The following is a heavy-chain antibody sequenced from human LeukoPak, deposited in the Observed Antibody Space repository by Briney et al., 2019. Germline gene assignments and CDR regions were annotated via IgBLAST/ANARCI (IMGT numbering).Heavy chain of an antibody. Sequence: SETLSLICTVSGGSISSGGYYWSWIRQHPGKGLEWIGYIYYSGSTYYNPSLKSRVTISVDTSKNQFSLKLSSVTAADTAVYYCARGTAPGYCSSTSCWSFWFDPWGQGTLVTVSS. CDR3: ARGTAPGYCSSTSCWSFWFDP. D-gene: IGHD2-2*01. CDR2: IYYSGST. V-gene: IGHV4-31*03. J-gene: IGHJ5*02. CDR1: GGSISSGGYY.